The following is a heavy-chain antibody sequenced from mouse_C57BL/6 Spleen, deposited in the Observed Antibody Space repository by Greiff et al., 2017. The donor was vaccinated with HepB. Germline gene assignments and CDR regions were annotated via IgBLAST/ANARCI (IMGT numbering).Heavy chain of an antibody. CDR3: ARNNGNYLAWFAY. V-gene: IGHV2-2*01. Sequence: VQLQQSGPGLVQPSQSLSITCTVSGFSLTSYGVHWVRQSPGKGLEWLGVIWSGGSTDYNAAFISRLSISKDNSKSQVFFKMNSLQADDTGIYYWARNNGNYLAWFAYWGQGALVTVSA. CDR1: GFSLTSYG. CDR2: IWSGGST. D-gene: IGHD2-1*01. J-gene: IGHJ3*01.